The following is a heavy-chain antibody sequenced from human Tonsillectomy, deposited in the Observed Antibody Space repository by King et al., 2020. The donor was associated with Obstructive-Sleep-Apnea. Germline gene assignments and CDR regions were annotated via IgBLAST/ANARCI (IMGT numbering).Heavy chain of an antibody. Sequence: VQLQESGPGLVKPSGTLSLTCAVSGGSIINTNWWTWVRQPPGKGLEFIGQIYHSGTTNYNPSLRGRVTISVDKSKNQFSLKLRFVTAADTAVYYCARTTYGDYALDYWGQGTLVTVSS. CDR3: ARTTYGDYALDY. CDR1: GGSIINTNW. J-gene: IGHJ4*02. V-gene: IGHV4-4*02. CDR2: IYHSGTT. D-gene: IGHD4-17*01.